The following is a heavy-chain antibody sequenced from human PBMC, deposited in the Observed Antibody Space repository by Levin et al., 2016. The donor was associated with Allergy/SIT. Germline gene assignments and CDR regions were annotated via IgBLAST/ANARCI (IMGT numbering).Heavy chain of an antibody. CDR2: INAGNGNT. CDR3: ARDPDDFWSGPMGMDV. V-gene: IGHV1-3*01. Sequence: WVRQAPGQRLEWMGWINAGNGNTKYSQKFQGRVTITRDTSASTAYMELSSLRSEDTAVYYCARDPDDFWSGPMGMDVWGQGTTVTVSS. D-gene: IGHD3-3*01. J-gene: IGHJ6*02.